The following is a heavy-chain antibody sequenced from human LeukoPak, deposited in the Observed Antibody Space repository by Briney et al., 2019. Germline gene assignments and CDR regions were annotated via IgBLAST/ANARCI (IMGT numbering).Heavy chain of an antibody. D-gene: IGHD3-22*01. Sequence: GGSLRLSCAASGFTVSSNYMGWVRQAPGKGLEWVSVIYSGGNTYYADSVKGRFTISRDNSRNALYLQMNSLRAEDTAVYYCARRVSAYYIDYWGQGTLVTVSS. CDR3: ARRVSAYYIDY. CDR1: GFTVSSNY. J-gene: IGHJ4*02. V-gene: IGHV3-66*04. CDR2: IYSGGNT.